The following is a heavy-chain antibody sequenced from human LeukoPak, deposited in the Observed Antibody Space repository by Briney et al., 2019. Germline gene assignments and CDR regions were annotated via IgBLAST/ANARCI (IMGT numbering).Heavy chain of an antibody. CDR3: ARFAAGGSYYYYMDV. Sequence: GGSLRLSCAASGFTFSSYAMNWVRQPPGKGLEWVSNIGTSSTTIYYADSVKGRFTISRDNAKNSLYLQMNSLRADDTAVYYCARFAAGGSYYYYMDVWGKGTTVTVSS. CDR2: IGTSSTTI. J-gene: IGHJ6*03. V-gene: IGHV3-48*01. D-gene: IGHD6-25*01. CDR1: GFTFSSYA.